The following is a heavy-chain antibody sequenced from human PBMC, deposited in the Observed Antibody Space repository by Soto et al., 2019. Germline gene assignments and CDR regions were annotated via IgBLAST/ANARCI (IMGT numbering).Heavy chain of an antibody. CDR2: IGTAGDT. CDR3: ARSTILGVVTYGTGV. J-gene: IGHJ6*02. Sequence: PGGSLRLSCAASGFTFSSYDMHWVRQATGKGLEWVSAIGTAGDTYYPGSVKGRFTISRENAKNSLYLQMNSLRAGDTAVYYCARSTILGVVTYGTGVGAQGPPCTV. V-gene: IGHV3-13*01. D-gene: IGHD3-3*01. CDR1: GFTFSSYD.